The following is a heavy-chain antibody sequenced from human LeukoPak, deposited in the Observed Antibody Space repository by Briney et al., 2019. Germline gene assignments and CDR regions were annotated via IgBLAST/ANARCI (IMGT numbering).Heavy chain of an antibody. CDR3: AKDGGSGSYYPFDY. Sequence: PGGSLRLSCAASGFTFSSCGMHWVRQAPGKGPEWVAVISYDGSNKYYADSVKGRFTISRDNSKNTLYLQMNSLRAEDTAVYYCAKDGGSGSYYPFDYWGQGTLVTVSS. D-gene: IGHD3-10*01. CDR2: ISYDGSNK. J-gene: IGHJ4*02. V-gene: IGHV3-30*18. CDR1: GFTFSSCG.